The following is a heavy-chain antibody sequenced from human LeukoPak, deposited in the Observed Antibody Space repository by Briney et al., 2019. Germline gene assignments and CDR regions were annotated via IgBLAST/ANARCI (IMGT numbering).Heavy chain of an antibody. D-gene: IGHD3-22*01. V-gene: IGHV1-69*01. CDR2: IIPIFGTA. CDR3: ASGVYYDSSGYSFEY. Sequence: SVKVSCKASGGTFSSYGISWVRLAPGQGLEWMGGIIPIFGTANYAQKFQGRVTITADEPTSTAYMELSSLRSEDTAVYYCASGVYYDSSGYSFEYWGQGTLVTVSS. CDR1: GGTFSSYG. J-gene: IGHJ4*02.